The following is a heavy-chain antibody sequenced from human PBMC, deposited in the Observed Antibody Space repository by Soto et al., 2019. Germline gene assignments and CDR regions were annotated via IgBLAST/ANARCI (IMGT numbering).Heavy chain of an antibody. Sequence: GASVKVSCKASGYTFTSYGISWVRQAPGQGLEWVGWISAYNGNTNYAQKLQGRVTMTTDTSTSTAYMELRSLRSDDTAVYYCARDRGGGYSYGYYYYYGMDVWGQGTTVTVSS. CDR2: ISAYNGNT. D-gene: IGHD5-18*01. J-gene: IGHJ6*02. CDR3: ARDRGGGYSYGYYYYYGMDV. CDR1: GYTFTSYG. V-gene: IGHV1-18*04.